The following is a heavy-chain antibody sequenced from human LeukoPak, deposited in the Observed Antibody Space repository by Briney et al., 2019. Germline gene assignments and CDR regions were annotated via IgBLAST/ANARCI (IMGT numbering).Heavy chain of an antibody. J-gene: IGHJ6*02. Sequence: ASVKVSCKASGYTFTSYGISWVRQAPAQGLEWMGWISAYNGNTNYAQKLQGRVTMTTDTSTSTAYMELRSLRSDDTAVYYCARDGDLTTLYYYYYGMDVWGQGTTVTVSS. D-gene: IGHD1-1*01. CDR1: GYTFTSYG. CDR2: ISAYNGNT. V-gene: IGHV1-18*01. CDR3: ARDGDLTTLYYYYYGMDV.